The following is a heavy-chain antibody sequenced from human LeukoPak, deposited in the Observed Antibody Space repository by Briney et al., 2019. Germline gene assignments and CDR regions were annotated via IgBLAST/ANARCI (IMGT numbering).Heavy chain of an antibody. CDR1: GDSISSRGYH. CDR3: ARTYYDILTASYTFDY. CDR2: ISYSGTT. Sequence: SETLSLTCTVSGDSISSRGYHWTWIRQHPGKGLEWIGCISYSGTTYYNPSLKSRLTISADTSNNLFSLNLSSVTAADTAVYYCARTYYDILTASYTFDYWGQGNLVTVSS. D-gene: IGHD3-9*01. V-gene: IGHV4-31*03. J-gene: IGHJ4*02.